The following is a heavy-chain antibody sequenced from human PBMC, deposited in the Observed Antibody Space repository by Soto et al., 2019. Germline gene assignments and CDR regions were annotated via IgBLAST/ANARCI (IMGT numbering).Heavy chain of an antibody. CDR3: ARSVDYDVWSGSGSHWFDP. CDR2: ISSSSSTI. J-gene: IGHJ5*02. Sequence: PGGSLRLSCAASGFTFSSYSMNWVRQAPGKGLEWVSYISSSSSTIYYVDSVKGRFTISRDNAKNSLYLQMNSLRAEDTAVYYCARSVDYDVWSGSGSHWFDPWGKGTLVTVSS. V-gene: IGHV3-48*01. CDR1: GFTFSSYS. D-gene: IGHD3-3*01.